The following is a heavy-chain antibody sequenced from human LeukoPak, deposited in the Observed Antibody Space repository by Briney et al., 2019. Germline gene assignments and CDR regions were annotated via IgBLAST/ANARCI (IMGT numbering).Heavy chain of an antibody. Sequence: SETLSLTCTVSGGFISSRSYYWGWIRQPPGKGLEWIASIYYTDSTSYNPSLKSRVTISVDTSKNQFSLKLSSVTAADTAVYYCARLRSRDGYNFDYWGQGTLVTVSS. J-gene: IGHJ4*02. CDR2: IYYTDST. V-gene: IGHV4-39*01. CDR1: GGFISSRSYY. D-gene: IGHD5-24*01. CDR3: ARLRSRDGYNFDY.